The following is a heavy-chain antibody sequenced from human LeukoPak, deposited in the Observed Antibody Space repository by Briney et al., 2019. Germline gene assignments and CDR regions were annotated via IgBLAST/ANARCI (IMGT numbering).Heavy chain of an antibody. Sequence: GGSLRLSCAASGFTFSSYSMNWVRQAPGKGREWVSSISSSSSYIYYADSVKGRFTISRDNAKNSLYLQMNSLRAEDTAVYYCARVRVVVVAATDYDAFDIWGQGTMVTVSS. CDR1: GFTFSSYS. V-gene: IGHV3-21*01. CDR2: ISSSSSYI. D-gene: IGHD2-15*01. CDR3: ARVRVVVVAATDYDAFDI. J-gene: IGHJ3*02.